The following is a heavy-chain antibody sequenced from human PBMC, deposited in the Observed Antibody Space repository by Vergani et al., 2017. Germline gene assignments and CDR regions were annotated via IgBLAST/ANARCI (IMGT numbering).Heavy chain of an antibody. V-gene: IGHV4-59*01. Sequence: QVQLQESGPGLVKPSETLSLTCTVSGGSISSYYWSWIRQPPGKGLEWIGYIYYSGSTNYNPSLKSRVTISVDTSKNQFSLKLSSVTAADTAVYYCARKYCSGGSCYQGFDPWGQGTLVTVSS. CDR3: ARKYCSGGSCYQGFDP. J-gene: IGHJ5*02. D-gene: IGHD2-15*01. CDR2: IYYSGST. CDR1: GGSISSYY.